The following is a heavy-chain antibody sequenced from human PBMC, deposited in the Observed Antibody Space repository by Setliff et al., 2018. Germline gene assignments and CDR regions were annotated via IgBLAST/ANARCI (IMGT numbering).Heavy chain of an antibody. Sequence: QPGGSLRLSCAASGFRFDDYAMHWVRQAPGKGLEWVSGISWNSGNIDYADSVKGRFTISRDNAKNSLYLQMNSLRPEDTASYYCAKGRTPYSRSWNGWFDPWGQGTLVTVSS. D-gene: IGHD6-13*01. V-gene: IGHV3-9*01. CDR2: ISWNSGNI. J-gene: IGHJ5*02. CDR1: GFRFDDYA. CDR3: AKGRTPYSRSWNGWFDP.